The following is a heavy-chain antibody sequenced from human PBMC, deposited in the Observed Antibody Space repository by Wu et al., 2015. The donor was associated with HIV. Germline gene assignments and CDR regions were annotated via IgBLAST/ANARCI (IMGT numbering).Heavy chain of an antibody. CDR3: ARGVRGLISTLLFDY. J-gene: IGHJ4*02. CDR1: VYTFNSYH. V-gene: IGHV1-46*02. CDR2: IYPTSSRT. Sequence: QVQLVQSGAEVKKPGASVKISCKASVYTFNSYHIYWVRQAPGQGLEWMGVIYPTSSRTNYAQKFEGRVTMTRDTSTRTVYLELGSLRSEDTAIYYCARGVRGLISTLLFDYWGQGTLVTVSS. D-gene: IGHD3-10*01.